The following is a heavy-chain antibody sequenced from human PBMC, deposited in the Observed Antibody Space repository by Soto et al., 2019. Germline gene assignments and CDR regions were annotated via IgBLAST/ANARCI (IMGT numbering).Heavy chain of an antibody. D-gene: IGHD3-3*01. V-gene: IGHV3-30*18. CDR3: TKDEYDFWSGYLVDY. CDR2: ISYDGSNK. Sequence: GGSLRLSCAASGFTFSSYGMHWVRQAPGKGLEWVAVISYDGSNKYYADSVKGRFTISRDNSKNTLYLQMNSLRAEDTAVYYCTKDEYDFWSGYLVDYWGHGTLVTVSS. CDR1: GFTFSSYG. J-gene: IGHJ4*01.